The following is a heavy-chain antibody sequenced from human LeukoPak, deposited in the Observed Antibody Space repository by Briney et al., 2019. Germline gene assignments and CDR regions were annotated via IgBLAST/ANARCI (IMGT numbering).Heavy chain of an antibody. CDR3: ARGRRGGGSSHYHYYMDV. CDR1: GYTFTGYY. J-gene: IGHJ6*03. Sequence: ASVKVSCKASGYTFTGYYMHWVRQAPGQGLEWMGWINPNSGGTNYAQKFQGRVTITRNTSISTAYMELSSLRSEDTAVYYCARGRRGGGSSHYHYYMDVWGKGTTVTVSS. V-gene: IGHV1-2*02. D-gene: IGHD1-26*01. CDR2: INPNSGGT.